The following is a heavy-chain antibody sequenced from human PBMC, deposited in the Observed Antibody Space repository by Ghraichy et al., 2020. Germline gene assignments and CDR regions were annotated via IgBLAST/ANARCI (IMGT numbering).Heavy chain of an antibody. Sequence: ASVKVSCAASGYTFTRHYIHWVRQAPGQGLEWMGIINPSGGSTIYAQKLQDGVAMSGDTSTSTVYMELSNLRSDDTAIYYCARGSALNAPPPSLALRPLGSSLHFDYWGQGTLVTVSS. CDR1: GYTFTRHY. V-gene: IGHV1-46*04. D-gene: IGHD2-15*01. CDR3: ARGSALNAPPPSLALRPLGSSLHFDY. J-gene: IGHJ4*02. CDR2: INPSGGST.